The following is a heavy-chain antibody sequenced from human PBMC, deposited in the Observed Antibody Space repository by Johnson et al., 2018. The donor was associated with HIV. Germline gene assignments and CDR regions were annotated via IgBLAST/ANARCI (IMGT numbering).Heavy chain of an antibody. Sequence: QVQLVESGGGVVQPGRSLRLSCAASGFTFSSYAMHWVRQAPGQGLEWVAVISSDGSNKYYADSVKGRFTISRDNSKNTLYLQMNSLRAEDTAVYYCARVGSLAFDIWGQGTMVTVSS. CDR2: ISSDGSNK. CDR1: GFTFSSYA. D-gene: IGHD3-16*01. J-gene: IGHJ3*02. CDR3: ARVGSLAFDI. V-gene: IGHV3-30*04.